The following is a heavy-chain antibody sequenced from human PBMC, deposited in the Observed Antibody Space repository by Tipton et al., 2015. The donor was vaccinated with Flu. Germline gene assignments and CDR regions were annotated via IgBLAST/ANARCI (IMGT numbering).Heavy chain of an antibody. CDR2: ISWNGITI. V-gene: IGHV3-9*01. D-gene: IGHD4-23*01. Sequence: RSLRLSCAASGFTFDDYAMHWVRQAPGKGLEWVSGISWNGITIEYADSVKGRFTISRDNAKNSLYLQMNTLRAEDTALYYCVKDDAYGGMGYFDIWGRGTLVTVSS. CDR3: VKDDAYGGMGYFDI. J-gene: IGHJ2*01. CDR1: GFTFDDYA.